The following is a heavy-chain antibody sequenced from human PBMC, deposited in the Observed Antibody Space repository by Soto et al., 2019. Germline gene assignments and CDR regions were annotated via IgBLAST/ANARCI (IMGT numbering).Heavy chain of an antibody. V-gene: IGHV3-23*01. CDR1: GFTFSSYA. Sequence: GGSLRLSCAASGFTFSSYAMSWVRQAPGKGLEWVSAISGSGGSTYYADSVKGRFTISRDNSKNTLYLQMNSLRAEDTAVYYCAKTRFGYCSGGRCDRHDAFDIWGQGTMVTVSS. CDR2: ISGSGGST. J-gene: IGHJ3*02. CDR3: AKTRFGYCSGGRCDRHDAFDI. D-gene: IGHD2-15*01.